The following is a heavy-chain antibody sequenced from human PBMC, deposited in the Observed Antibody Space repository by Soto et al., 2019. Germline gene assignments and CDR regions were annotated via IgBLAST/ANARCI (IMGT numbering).Heavy chain of an antibody. J-gene: IGHJ4*02. CDR1: GGTFSSYA. D-gene: IGHD5-12*01. Sequence: QVQLVQSGAEVRQPASSVKVSCKTSGGTFSSYAISWVRQAPGQWLEWMGGIVPIVDTSTYAQKFQRRVTITADESTSTAYMELSSLRSDDTAIYYCVRVVAIPGYPDNWGQGTLVTVSS. V-gene: IGHV1-69*12. CDR2: IVPIVDTS. CDR3: VRVVAIPGYPDN.